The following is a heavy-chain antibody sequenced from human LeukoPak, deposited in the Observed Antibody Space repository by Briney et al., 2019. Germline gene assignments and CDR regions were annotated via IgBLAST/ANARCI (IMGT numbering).Heavy chain of an antibody. CDR1: GGTFSSYA. CDR2: IIPILGIA. V-gene: IGHV1-69*04. J-gene: IGHJ5*02. Sequence: SVKVSCKASGGTFSSYAIGWVRQAPGQGLEWMGRIIPILGIANYAQKFQGRVTITADKSTSTAYMELSSLRSEDTAVYYCARAGMATITGWFDPWGQGTLVTVSS. CDR3: ARAGMATITGWFDP. D-gene: IGHD5-24*01.